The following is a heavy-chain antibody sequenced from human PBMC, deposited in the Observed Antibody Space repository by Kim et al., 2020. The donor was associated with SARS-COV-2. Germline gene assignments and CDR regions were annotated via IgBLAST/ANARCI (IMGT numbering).Heavy chain of an antibody. V-gene: IGHV3-21*01. D-gene: IGHD6-13*01. CDR1: GFTFSSYS. Sequence: GGSLRLSCAASGFTFSSYSMNWVRQAPGKGLEWVSSISSSSSYIYYADSGKGRFTISRDNAKNSLYLQMNSLRAEDTAVYYCARDSPGAAAGSIDYWGQGTLVTVSS. CDR3: ARDSPGAAAGSIDY. J-gene: IGHJ4*02. CDR2: ISSSSSYI.